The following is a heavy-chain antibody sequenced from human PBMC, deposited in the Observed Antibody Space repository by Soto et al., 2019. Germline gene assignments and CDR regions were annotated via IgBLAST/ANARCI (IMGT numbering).Heavy chain of an antibody. CDR1: GGSISSYY. J-gene: IGHJ5*02. CDR3: ARGLVYGDSNWFDP. D-gene: IGHD4-17*01. CDR2: IYYSGST. Sequence: PSETLSLTCTVSGGSISSYYWSWIRQPPGKGLEWIGYIYYSGSTNYNPSLKSRVTISVDTSKNQFSLKLSSVTAADTAVYYCARGLVYGDSNWFDPWGQGTLVTVSS. V-gene: IGHV4-59*01.